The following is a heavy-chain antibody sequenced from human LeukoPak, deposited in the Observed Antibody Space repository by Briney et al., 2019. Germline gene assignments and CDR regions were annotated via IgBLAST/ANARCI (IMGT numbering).Heavy chain of an antibody. CDR3: ARHGSGRYYPAEGRVDY. CDR1: GYGFTSYY. CDR2: INPSVGGT. D-gene: IGHD3-10*01. Sequence: ASVKVSCKAFGYGFTSYYIHWVRQAPGQGLEWMGIINPSVGGTTYAPKFQGRVTMTRDTSTSTVYMELSSLRSEDTAVYYCARHGSGRYYPAEGRVDYWGQGTLVTVSS. J-gene: IGHJ4*02. V-gene: IGHV1-46*03.